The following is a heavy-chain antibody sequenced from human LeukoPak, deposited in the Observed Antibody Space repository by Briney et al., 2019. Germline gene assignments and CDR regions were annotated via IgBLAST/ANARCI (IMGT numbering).Heavy chain of an antibody. CDR1: GFTFSGNH. CDR2: IYIDGYT. Sequence: GGSLRPSCAASGFTFSGNHMNWVRQAPGKGLEWISVIYIDGYTYYADSVKGRFTISRDNSKNTLYLQMNSLKPDDTAIYYCARDPRDGYGHFDHWGQGTLVTVSS. J-gene: IGHJ4*02. D-gene: IGHD5-24*01. V-gene: IGHV3-66*02. CDR3: ARDPRDGYGHFDH.